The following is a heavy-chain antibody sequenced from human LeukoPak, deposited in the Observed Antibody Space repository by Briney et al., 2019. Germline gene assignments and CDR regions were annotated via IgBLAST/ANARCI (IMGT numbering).Heavy chain of an antibody. CDR3: AKDTEHGYCSGTSCYSGMFDC. CDR1: GFTLSTYA. V-gene: IGHV3-23*01. Sequence: GGSLRLSCAASGFTLSTYAMAWVRQAPGKGLEWVSAISGSGGRTYYADSVKGRVTISRDNSKNTVYLQMSSLRAEDTAVYYCAKDTEHGYCSGTSCYSGMFDCWGQGTLVTVSS. D-gene: IGHD2-15*01. CDR2: ISGSGGRT. J-gene: IGHJ4*01.